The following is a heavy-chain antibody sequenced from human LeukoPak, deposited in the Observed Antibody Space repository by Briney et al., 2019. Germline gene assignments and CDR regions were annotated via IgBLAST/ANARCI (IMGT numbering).Heavy chain of an antibody. V-gene: IGHV4-34*01. J-gene: IGHJ5*02. CDR3: ARGRGYSYGWNWFDP. CDR2: INHSGST. CDR1: GGSFSGYY. D-gene: IGHD5-18*01. Sequence: SETLSLTCALYGGSFSGYYWSWIRQPPGKGLEWIGEINHSGSTNYNPSLKSRVTISVDTSKNQFSLKLSSVTAADTAVYYCARGRGYSYGWNWFDPWGQGTLVTVSS.